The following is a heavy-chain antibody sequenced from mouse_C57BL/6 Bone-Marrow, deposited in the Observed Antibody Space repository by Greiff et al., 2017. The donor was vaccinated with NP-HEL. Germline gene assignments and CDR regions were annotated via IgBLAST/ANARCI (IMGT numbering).Heavy chain of an antibody. CDR3: AREGDYYGSSPYYFDY. Sequence: QVQLQQSGPELVKPGASVKISCKASGYAFSSSWMNWVKQRPGKGLEWIGRIYPGDGDTNYNGKFKGKATLTADKSSSTAYMQLSSLTSEDSAVYFCAREGDYYGSSPYYFDYWGQGTTLTVSS. J-gene: IGHJ2*01. V-gene: IGHV1-82*01. CDR1: GYAFSSSW. CDR2: IYPGDGDT. D-gene: IGHD1-1*01.